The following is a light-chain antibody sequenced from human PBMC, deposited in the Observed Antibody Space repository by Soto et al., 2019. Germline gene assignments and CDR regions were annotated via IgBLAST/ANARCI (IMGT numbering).Light chain of an antibody. Sequence: EIVLTQSPGTLSLSPGERATLPCRASQNIINNYVAWYQHKPGQAPRLLIYGASSRATGIPVRFSGSGSGTDFTLTISRLEPEDFAVYYCQQHGNSPRTFGQGTKVDIK. CDR3: QQHGNSPRT. J-gene: IGKJ1*01. CDR1: QNIINNY. V-gene: IGKV3-20*01. CDR2: GAS.